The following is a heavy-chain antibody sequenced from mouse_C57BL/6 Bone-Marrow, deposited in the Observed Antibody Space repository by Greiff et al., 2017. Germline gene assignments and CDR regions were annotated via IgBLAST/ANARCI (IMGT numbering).Heavy chain of an antibody. CDR1: GYTFTSYW. Sequence: QVQLQQPGAELVKPGASVKLSCKASGYTFTSYWMHWVKQRPGQGLAWLGMIHPNSGSTNYNEKFQSKATLTVDKSSSTAYMQLSSLTSEVSAVYYCARITTVDYYARDDWGQGTSVTVSS. D-gene: IGHD1-1*01. CDR2: IHPNSGST. CDR3: ARITTVDYYARDD. V-gene: IGHV1-64*01. J-gene: IGHJ4*01.